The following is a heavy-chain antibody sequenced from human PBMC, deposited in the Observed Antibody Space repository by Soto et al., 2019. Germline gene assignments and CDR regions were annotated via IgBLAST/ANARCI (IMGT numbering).Heavy chain of an antibody. CDR1: GFTFIKYA. CDR3: ARDAGELPVVTVGVFVF. CDR2: FSGSGDST. V-gene: IGHV3-23*01. D-gene: IGHD3-22*01. J-gene: IGHJ4*02. Sequence: PGGSLRLSCAASGFTFIKYAMSWGRQAPGKGLEWVSAFSGSGDSTFYADSVKGRFTVSRDNSKKTLYLQLNSLRDEDTAVYYCARDAGELPVVTVGVFVFWGRGTLVTVSS.